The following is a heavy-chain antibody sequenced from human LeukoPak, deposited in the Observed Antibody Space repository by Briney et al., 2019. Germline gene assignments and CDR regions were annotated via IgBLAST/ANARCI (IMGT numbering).Heavy chain of an antibody. J-gene: IGHJ4*02. CDR1: GFTFSSYA. CDR2: ISGSGGST. V-gene: IGHV3-23*01. CDR3: ATTTDFWSGYFDY. Sequence: QPGGSLRLSCAASGFTFSSYAMSWVRQAPGKGLEWVSVISGSGGSTYYADSVKGRFTISRDSSKNTLYLQMNSLRAEDTAVYYCATTTDFWSGYFDYWGQGTLVTVSS. D-gene: IGHD3-3*01.